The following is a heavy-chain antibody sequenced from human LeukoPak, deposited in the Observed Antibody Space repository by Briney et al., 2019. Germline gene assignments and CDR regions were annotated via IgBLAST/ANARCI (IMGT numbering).Heavy chain of an antibody. J-gene: IGHJ4*03. D-gene: IGHD4-17*01. CDR3: ARAVTTSKAVDY. V-gene: IGHV4-59*01. CDR2: IYYSGST. CDR1: GGSISSYY. Sequence: SETLCLTCTVSGGSISSYYWSWIRQPPGKGLEWIGYIYYSGSTNYNPSLKSRVTISVDTSKNQFSLKLSSVTAADTAVYYCARAVTTSKAVDYWGHGTLVSVSS.